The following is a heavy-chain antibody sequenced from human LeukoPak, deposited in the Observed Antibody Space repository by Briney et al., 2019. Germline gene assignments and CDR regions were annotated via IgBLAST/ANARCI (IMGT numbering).Heavy chain of an antibody. CDR2: INHSGST. CDR1: GGSFSGYY. J-gene: IGHJ4*02. D-gene: IGHD2-2*02. CDR3: ARGGYCSSTSCYKQQLADY. V-gene: IGHV4-34*01. Sequence: SETLSLTCAVYGGSFSGYYWSWIRQPPGKGLEWIGEINHSGSTNYNPSLKSRVTISVDTSKNQFSLKLSSVTAADTDVYYCARGGYCSSTSCYKQQLADYWGQGTLVTVSS.